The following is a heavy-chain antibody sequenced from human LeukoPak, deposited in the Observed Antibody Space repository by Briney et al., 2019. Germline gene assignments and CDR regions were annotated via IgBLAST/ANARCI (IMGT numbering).Heavy chain of an antibody. CDR3: AREGYDRNWFAP. J-gene: IGHJ5*02. V-gene: IGHV4-59*01. Sequence: SETLSLTCTVSGGSISSYYWSWIRQPPGKGLEWIGYIYYSGTTNYHPSLKSRVTISVDTSKNQISLKLSFVTAADTAVYYCAREGYDRNWFAPGGQGPLVPVSS. D-gene: IGHD3-3*01. CDR2: IYYSGTT. CDR1: GGSISSYY.